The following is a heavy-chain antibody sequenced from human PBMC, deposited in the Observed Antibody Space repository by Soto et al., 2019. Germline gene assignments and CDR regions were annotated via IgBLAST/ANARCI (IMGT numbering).Heavy chain of an antibody. D-gene: IGHD1-26*01. J-gene: IGHJ6*02. CDR3: ARGQGYSGSYFPRYYYYYGMDV. Sequence: ASVKVSCKASGYTFTSCDINWVRQATGQGLEWMGWMNPNSGNTGYAQKFQGRVTMTRNTSISTAYMELSSLRSEDTAVYYCARGQGYSGSYFPRYYYYYGMDVWGQGTTVTVSS. V-gene: IGHV1-8*01. CDR1: GYTFTSCD. CDR2: MNPNSGNT.